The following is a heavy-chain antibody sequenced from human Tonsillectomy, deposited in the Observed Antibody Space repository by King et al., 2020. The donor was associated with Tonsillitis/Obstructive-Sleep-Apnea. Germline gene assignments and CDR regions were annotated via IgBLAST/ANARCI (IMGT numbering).Heavy chain of an antibody. V-gene: IGHV1-2*06. J-gene: IGHJ4*02. CDR3: AKGVVAATLDDY. CDR2: INPNSGGT. Sequence: VQLVESGAEVKKPGASVTVSCTASGYTFTGYYMHWVRQAPGQGLEWMGRINPNSGGTNYAQKFQGRVTMTRDTSISTAYMELSRLRSDDTAVYYCAKGVVAATLDDYWGQGTLVTVSS. D-gene: IGHD2-15*01. CDR1: GYTFTGYY.